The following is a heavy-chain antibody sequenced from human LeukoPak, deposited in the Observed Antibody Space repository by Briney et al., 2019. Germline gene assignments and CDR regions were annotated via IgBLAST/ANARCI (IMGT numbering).Heavy chain of an antibody. CDR1: GYTFTGYY. V-gene: IGHV1-69*02. CDR2: IIPILGIA. J-gene: IGHJ6*02. Sequence: GASVKVSCKASGYTFTGYYMHWVRQAPGQGLEWMGRIIPILGIANYAQKFQGRVTITADKSTSTAYMELSSLRSEDTAVYYCAXXXXXXXYYYGMDVWGQGTTV. CDR3: AXXXXXXXYYYGMDV.